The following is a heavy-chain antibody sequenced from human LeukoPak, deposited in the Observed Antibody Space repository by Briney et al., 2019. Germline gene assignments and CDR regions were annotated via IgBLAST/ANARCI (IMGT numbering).Heavy chain of an antibody. Sequence: SETLSLTCTVSGGSISGFVWSWIRQPPGEGLDYIGFIYDPRPPPTYHPLLNSRLTLSVDTSKNQFSLNLKSVTAADTAVYYCARLTKGEQWLAYYFDYWGQGALVTVSS. D-gene: IGHD6-19*01. CDR3: ARLTKGEQWLAYYFDY. CDR2: IYDPRPP. J-gene: IGHJ4*02. V-gene: IGHV4-59*08. CDR1: GGSISGFV.